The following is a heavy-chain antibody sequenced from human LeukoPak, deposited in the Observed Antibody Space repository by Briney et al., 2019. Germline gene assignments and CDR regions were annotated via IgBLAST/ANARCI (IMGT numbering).Heavy chain of an antibody. V-gene: IGHV1-69*04. CDR1: GYTFIGYY. CDR3: AGEEGIAAAAAIYYYGMDV. CDR2: IIPILGIA. D-gene: IGHD6-13*01. J-gene: IGHJ6*02. Sequence: GASVKVSCKVSGYTFIGYYMHWVRQAPGQGLEWMGRIIPILGIANYAQKFQGRVTITADKSTSTAYMELSSLRSEDTAVYYCAGEEGIAAAAAIYYYGMDVWGQGTTVTVSS.